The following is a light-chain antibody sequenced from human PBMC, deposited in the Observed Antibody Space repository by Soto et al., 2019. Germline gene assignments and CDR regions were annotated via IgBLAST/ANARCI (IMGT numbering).Light chain of an antibody. CDR2: KAS. CDR1: QSISSW. CDR3: QQYNSYPLT. V-gene: IGKV1-5*03. Sequence: DIQMTQSPSTLSASVGDRATITCRASQSISSWLAWYQQKPGKAPKLLIYKASSLESGVPSTFSGSGSGTEFTLTISSLQPDDSATYYCQQYNSYPLTFGQGTKVEI. J-gene: IGKJ1*01.